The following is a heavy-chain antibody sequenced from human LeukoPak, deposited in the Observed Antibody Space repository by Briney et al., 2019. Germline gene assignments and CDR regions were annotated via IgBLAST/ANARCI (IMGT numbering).Heavy chain of an antibody. CDR2: INHSGST. V-gene: IGHV4-34*01. CDR3: ARGYCSGGSCYDY. CDR1: GFTFSSYW. D-gene: IGHD2-15*01. Sequence: GSLRLSCTASGFTFSSYWMNWARQAPGKGLEWIGEINHSGSTNYNPSLKSRVTISVDTSKNQFSLKLSSVTAADTAVYYCARGYCSGGSCYDYWGQGTLVTVSS. J-gene: IGHJ4*02.